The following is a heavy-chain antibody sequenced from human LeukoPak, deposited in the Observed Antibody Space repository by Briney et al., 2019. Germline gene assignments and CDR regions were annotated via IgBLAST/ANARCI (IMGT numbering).Heavy chain of an antibody. CDR2: ISAYNGNT. Sequence: PRASVKVSCKASGYTFTGYYMHWVRQAPGQGLEWMGWISAYNGNTNYAQKLQGRVTMTTDTSTSTAYMELRSLRSDDTAVYYCARGMRAGFPYSSPNIYYFDYWGQGTLVTVSS. D-gene: IGHD6-13*01. J-gene: IGHJ4*02. CDR1: GYTFTGYY. CDR3: ARGMRAGFPYSSPNIYYFDY. V-gene: IGHV1-18*04.